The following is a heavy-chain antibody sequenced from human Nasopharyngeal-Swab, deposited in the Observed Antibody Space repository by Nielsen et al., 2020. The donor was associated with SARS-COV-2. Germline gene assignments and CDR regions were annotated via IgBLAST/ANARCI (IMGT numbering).Heavy chain of an antibody. Sequence: ASVKVSCKASGYTFTSYGISWVRQAPGQGLEWMGWISAYNGNTGYAQKFQGRVTMTRNTSISTAYMELSSLRSEDTAVYYCARLGASSRMGTMIVVALYYFDYWGQGTLVTVSS. CDR1: GYTFTSYG. CDR3: ARLGASSRMGTMIVVALYYFDY. D-gene: IGHD3-22*01. CDR2: ISAYNGNT. J-gene: IGHJ4*02. V-gene: IGHV1-8*02.